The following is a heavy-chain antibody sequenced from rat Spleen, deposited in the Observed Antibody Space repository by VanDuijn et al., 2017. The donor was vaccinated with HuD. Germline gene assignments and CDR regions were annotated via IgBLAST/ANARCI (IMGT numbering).Heavy chain of an antibody. Sequence: QVQLKESGPGLVQPSQTLSLTCTVSGFSLINYHVHWVGQSPGKGLEWMAVIWSGGNTAYNSVLKSRLSISRDTSKSQVFLKVNSLKTEDTGIYYCTRNYAYYYDGSYHGGFDYWGQGVMVTVSS. CDR2: IWSGGNT. CDR1: GFSLINYH. D-gene: IGHD1-12*02. CDR3: TRNYAYYYDGSYHGGFDY. V-gene: IGHV2S13*01. J-gene: IGHJ2*01.